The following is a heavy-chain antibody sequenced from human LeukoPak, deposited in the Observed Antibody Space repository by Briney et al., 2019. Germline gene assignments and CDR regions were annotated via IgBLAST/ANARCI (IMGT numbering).Heavy chain of an antibody. Sequence: AGSLRLSCAASGFTFSSYGMSWVRQAQGKGMEWDSAISGSGGSTYYADSVKARFTTSTDNSKNTLYLLITTLTAEDTAVYYCAKDLVRRTWFDPWGQGTLVTVSS. D-gene: IGHD3-16*01. J-gene: IGHJ5*02. CDR2: ISGSGGST. CDR1: GFTFSSYG. CDR3: AKDLVRRTWFDP. V-gene: IGHV3-23*01.